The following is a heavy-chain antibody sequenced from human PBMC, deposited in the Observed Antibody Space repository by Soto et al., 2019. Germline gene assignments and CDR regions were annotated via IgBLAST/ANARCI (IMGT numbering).Heavy chain of an antibody. Sequence: SETLSLTCTVSGGSISSYYWSWIRQPPGKGLEWIGYIYYSGSTNYNPSLKSRVTTSVDTSKNQFSLKLSSVTAADTAVYYCARHSSSWSAFDYWGQGTLVTVSS. CDR2: IYYSGST. J-gene: IGHJ4*02. CDR1: GGSISSYY. CDR3: ARHSSSWSAFDY. D-gene: IGHD6-13*01. V-gene: IGHV4-59*08.